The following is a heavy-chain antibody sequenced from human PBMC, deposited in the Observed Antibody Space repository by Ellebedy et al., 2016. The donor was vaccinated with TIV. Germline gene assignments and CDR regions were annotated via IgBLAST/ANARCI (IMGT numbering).Heavy chain of an antibody. Sequence: SETLSLXCTVSGGSISGYYWSWFRQPPGKGLEWIAWVHNSGKTQYNPSLNSRVTISIDTSKNQFSLKVNSVTAADTAVYYCARHYGSGTYPLDYWGQGILVTVSS. CDR3: ARHYGSGTYPLDY. CDR2: VHNSGKT. V-gene: IGHV4-59*01. J-gene: IGHJ4*02. CDR1: GGSISGYY. D-gene: IGHD3-10*01.